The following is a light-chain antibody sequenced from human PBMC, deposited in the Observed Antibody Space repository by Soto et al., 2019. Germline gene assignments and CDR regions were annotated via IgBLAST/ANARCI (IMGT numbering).Light chain of an antibody. J-gene: IGKJ4*01. V-gene: IGKV4-1*01. CDR3: QQYFSHPLT. CDR2: WAS. CDR1: QTISYTSINKTY. Sequence: DIVMTQSPDSLAVSLGERATISCKSSQTISYTSINKTYLAWYQQRPGQPPKLLIYWASIRGSGVPDRLSGSGFGTDFTLTISSLQTEDVAVYYCQQYFSHPLTFGGGTKVDIK.